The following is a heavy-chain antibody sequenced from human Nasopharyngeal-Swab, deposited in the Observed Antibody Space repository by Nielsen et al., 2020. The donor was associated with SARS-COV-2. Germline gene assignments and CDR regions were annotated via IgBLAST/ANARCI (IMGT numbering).Heavy chain of an antibody. CDR2: IYYSGST. D-gene: IGHD4-17*01. J-gene: IGHJ4*02. V-gene: IGHV4-39*02. CDR3: ARVPLDYGDPAGCDY. CDR1: GGSISSSSYY. Sequence: SETLSLTCTVSGGSISSSSYYWGWIRQPPGKGLEWIGYIYYSGSTYYNPSLESRVSMSVDTSKNHFSLKVSSVTAADTAVYYCARVPLDYGDPAGCDYWGQGILVTVSS.